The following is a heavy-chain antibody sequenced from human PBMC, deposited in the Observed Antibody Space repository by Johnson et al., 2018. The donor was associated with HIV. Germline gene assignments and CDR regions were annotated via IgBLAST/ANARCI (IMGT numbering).Heavy chain of an antibody. Sequence: QVQLVESGGGVVQPGGSLRLSCAASGFTFSSYGMHWVRQAPGKGLEWVSGIHWNAGNTGYVDSVKSRFTISRDNAKNSLYLQMNSLRAEDTAVYYCARTPSLPGAFDIWGQGTMVTVSS. V-gene: IGHV3-NL1*01. CDR1: GFTFSSYG. D-gene: IGHD1-14*01. J-gene: IGHJ3*02. CDR2: IHWNAGNT. CDR3: ARTPSLPGAFDI.